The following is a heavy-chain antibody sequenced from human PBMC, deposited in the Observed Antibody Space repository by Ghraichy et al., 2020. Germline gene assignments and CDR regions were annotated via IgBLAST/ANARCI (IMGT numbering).Heavy chain of an antibody. D-gene: IGHD3-3*01. Sequence: ASVKVSCKASGYTFTGYYMHWVRQAPGQGLEWMGWINPNSGGTNYAQKFQGRVTMTRDTSISTAYMELSRLRSDDTAVYYCARGKGSYYDFWSGLLGYGMDVWGQGTTVTVSS. J-gene: IGHJ6*02. V-gene: IGHV1-2*02. CDR3: ARGKGSYYDFWSGLLGYGMDV. CDR2: INPNSGGT. CDR1: GYTFTGYY.